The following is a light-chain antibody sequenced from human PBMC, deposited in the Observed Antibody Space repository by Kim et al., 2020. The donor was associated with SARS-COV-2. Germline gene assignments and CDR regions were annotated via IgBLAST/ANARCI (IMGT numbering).Light chain of an antibody. CDR3: QQYSNWYT. J-gene: IGKJ2*01. Sequence: LSVSPGERATLACRASQSVSSNLAWYQQKPGQAPRLLIYAASTRVTGIPARFSGSGSGTDFTLTISSLQSEDFAVYYCQQYSNWYTFGQGTKLEIK. CDR1: QSVSSN. CDR2: AAS. V-gene: IGKV3-15*01.